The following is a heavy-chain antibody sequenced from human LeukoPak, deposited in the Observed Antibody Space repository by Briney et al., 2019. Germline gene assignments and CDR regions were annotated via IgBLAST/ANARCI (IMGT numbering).Heavy chain of an antibody. V-gene: IGHV5-51*01. CDR2: IYPGDSDT. CDR3: ARHPTTGDGAFDI. CDR1: GYTFNNYW. D-gene: IGHD7-27*01. Sequence: GESLKISCKASGYTFNNYWIAWVRQMPGKGLEWMGIIYPGDSDTRYSPSFQGQVTISADKSISTAYLQWSSLKASDTAMYYCARHPTTGDGAFDIWGQGTMVTVSS. J-gene: IGHJ3*02.